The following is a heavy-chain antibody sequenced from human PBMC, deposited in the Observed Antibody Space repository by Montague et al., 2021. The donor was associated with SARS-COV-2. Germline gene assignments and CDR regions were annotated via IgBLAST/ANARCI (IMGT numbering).Heavy chain of an antibody. Sequence: SETLSLTCTVSGASFSNYYWSWIRQPPGKGLEWIGYIYYTGTTNYNPSLKSRVTISVDTSKTQLSLKLTSVTAADTAVYYCAREGYCSGGTCYSSGPNWFDPWGRGTLVTVSS. D-gene: IGHD2-15*01. CDR1: GASFSNYY. CDR2: IYYTGTT. J-gene: IGHJ5*02. CDR3: AREGYCSGGTCYSSGPNWFDP. V-gene: IGHV4-59*01.